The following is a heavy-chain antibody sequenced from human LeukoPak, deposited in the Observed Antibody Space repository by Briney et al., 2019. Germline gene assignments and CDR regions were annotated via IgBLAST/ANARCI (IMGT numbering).Heavy chain of an antibody. D-gene: IGHD3-16*01. Sequence: SETLSLSCAVYGGSFSGYYWSWIRQPPGKGLEWIGEINHSGSTNYNPSLKSRVTISIDTSKNQFSLKLSSVTAADTAVYYCANLVITFGGKLSDYWGQGTLVTVSS. CDR2: INHSGST. J-gene: IGHJ4*02. CDR1: GGSFSGYY. V-gene: IGHV4-34*01. CDR3: ANLVITFGGKLSDY.